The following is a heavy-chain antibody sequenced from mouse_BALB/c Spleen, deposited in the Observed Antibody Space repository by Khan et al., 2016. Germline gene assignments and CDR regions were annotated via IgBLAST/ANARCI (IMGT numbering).Heavy chain of an antibody. J-gene: IGHJ1*01. CDR1: GYTFTDYS. CDR3: AISIYFYGTNYWYFDV. CDR2: INTATGEP. V-gene: IGHV9-2-1*01. D-gene: IGHD1-1*01. Sequence: QIQLVQSGPELKKPGETVKISCKASGYTFTDYSIHWMKQAPGKGLKWMVWINTATGEPTYADDFKGRFAFSLETSATTAYLQINNLKNEDTATYFCAISIYFYGTNYWYFDVWGAGTTVTVSS.